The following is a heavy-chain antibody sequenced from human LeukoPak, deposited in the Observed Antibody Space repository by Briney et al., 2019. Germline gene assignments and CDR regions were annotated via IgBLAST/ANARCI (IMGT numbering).Heavy chain of an antibody. CDR3: AREVRSLYYMDV. J-gene: IGHJ6*03. Sequence: SETLSLTCTVSGGSISSHYWSWIRQPPGKGLEWIGYIYYSGSTNYNPSLKSRVTISVDTSKNQFSLKLSSVTAADTAVYYCAREVRSLYYMDVWGKGTTVTVSS. D-gene: IGHD3-22*01. V-gene: IGHV4-59*11. CDR2: IYYSGST. CDR1: GGSISSHY.